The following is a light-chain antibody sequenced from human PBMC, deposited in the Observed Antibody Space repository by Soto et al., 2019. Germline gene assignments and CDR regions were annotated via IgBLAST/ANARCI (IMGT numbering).Light chain of an antibody. CDR2: KAS. Sequence: DIQMTQSPSTLSASVGDRVTITCRASQSISSWLAWHQQKPGKAPRLLIYKASNLESGVPSRFSGSGSRTEFTLTITSLQPDDSATYYCQQYNDNWTFGQGTKVEIK. V-gene: IGKV1-5*03. CDR1: QSISSW. CDR3: QQYNDNWT. J-gene: IGKJ1*01.